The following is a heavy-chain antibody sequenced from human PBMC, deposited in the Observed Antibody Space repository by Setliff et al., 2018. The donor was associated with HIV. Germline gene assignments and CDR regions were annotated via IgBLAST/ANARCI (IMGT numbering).Heavy chain of an antibody. J-gene: IGHJ6*03. CDR3: ARGSRQLTIFGVVFKTNYYFMDV. Sequence: PSETLSLTCAVYGGSFSGYYWSWIRHPPGKGLEWIGEINHDRTTNYNPSLKSRVTISVDTSKTQFSLTLNSVTAADTAVYYCARGSRQLTIFGVVFKTNYYFMDVWGKGTAVTVSS. V-gene: IGHV4-34*01. CDR1: GGSFSGYY. D-gene: IGHD3-3*01. CDR2: INHDRTT.